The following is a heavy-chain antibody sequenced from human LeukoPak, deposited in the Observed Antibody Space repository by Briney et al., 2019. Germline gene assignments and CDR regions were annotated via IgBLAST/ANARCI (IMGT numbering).Heavy chain of an antibody. V-gene: IGHV4-59*01. Sequence: SETLSLTCTVSGGSISSYYWSWIRQPPGKGLEWIAYLFYSGSTDYNPSLESRVTISVDTSKNQFSLKLSSVTAADTAVYYCARGSHCSSTSCYKYYFDYWGQGTLVTVSS. CDR3: ARGSHCSSTSCYKYYFDY. CDR1: GGSISSYY. D-gene: IGHD2-2*01. J-gene: IGHJ4*02. CDR2: LFYSGST.